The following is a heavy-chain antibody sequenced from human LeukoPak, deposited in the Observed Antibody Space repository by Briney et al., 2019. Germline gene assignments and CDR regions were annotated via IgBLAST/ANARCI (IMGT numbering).Heavy chain of an antibody. Sequence: GGSLRLSCAASGCTLSSYAMSWVRQAPGKGLEWVSAISGSGRGTYYSDSVKGRFTISRDNSKNTLYLQMNSLRAEDTAVYYCAKDPTYYYDSSGYYFDYWGQGTRVTVSS. CDR1: GCTLSSYA. CDR3: AKDPTYYYDSSGYYFDY. D-gene: IGHD3-22*01. J-gene: IGHJ4*02. CDR2: ISGSGRGT. V-gene: IGHV3-23*01.